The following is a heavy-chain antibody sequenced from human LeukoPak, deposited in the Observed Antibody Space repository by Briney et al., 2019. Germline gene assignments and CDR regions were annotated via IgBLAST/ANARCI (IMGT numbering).Heavy chain of an antibody. J-gene: IGHJ4*02. Sequence: ASVKVSCKASGYTFTGYYMHWVRQAPGQGLEWMGWINPNSGGTNYAQKFQGRVTMTRDTSISTAYMELSRLRSDDTAVYYCARVRIGWGTYYFDYWGQGTLVTVSS. D-gene: IGHD3-10*01. CDR3: ARVRIGWGTYYFDY. V-gene: IGHV1-2*02. CDR2: INPNSGGT. CDR1: GYTFTGYY.